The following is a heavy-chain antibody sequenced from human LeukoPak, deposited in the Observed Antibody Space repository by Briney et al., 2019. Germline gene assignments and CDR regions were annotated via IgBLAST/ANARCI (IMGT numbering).Heavy chain of an antibody. J-gene: IGHJ4*02. D-gene: IGHD3-10*01. Sequence: SETLSLTCTVSGGSIRSYYWSWIRQPPGKGLEWIGYIYYSGSTNYNPSLKSRVTISVDTSKNQFSLKLSSVTAADTAVYYCASIPLTLAYYYGSGSYPGVAYWGQGTLVTVSS. CDR2: IYYSGST. V-gene: IGHV4-59*01. CDR3: ASIPLTLAYYYGSGSYPGVAY. CDR1: GGSIRSYY.